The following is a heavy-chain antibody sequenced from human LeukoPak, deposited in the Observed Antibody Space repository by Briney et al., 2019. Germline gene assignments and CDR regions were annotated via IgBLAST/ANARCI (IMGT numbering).Heavy chain of an antibody. D-gene: IGHD3-3*01. J-gene: IGHJ4*02. CDR1: GFTFSSYW. CDR3: ARYYDFWSGFFDY. V-gene: IGHV3-74*01. CDR2: INSDGSST. Sequence: GGSLRLSCAASGFTFSSYWMDWVRQAPGKGLVWVSRINSDGSSTSYADSVKGRFTISRDNAKNTLSLQMKNLRVDDTAVYYCARYYDFWSGFFDYWGQGTLVTVSS.